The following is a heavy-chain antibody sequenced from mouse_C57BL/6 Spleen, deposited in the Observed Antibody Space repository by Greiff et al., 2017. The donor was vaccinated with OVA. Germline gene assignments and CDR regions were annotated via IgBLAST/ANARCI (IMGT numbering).Heavy chain of an antibody. Sequence: EVKLVESGGGLVQPKGSLKLSCAASGFSFNTYAMNWVRQAPGKGLEWVARIRSKSNNYATYYADSVKDRFTISRDDSESMLYLQMKNLKTEDTAMYYCVRQGGYYGAMDYWGQGTSVTVSS. V-gene: IGHV10-1*01. D-gene: IGHD1-1*01. CDR3: VRQGGYYGAMDY. J-gene: IGHJ4*01. CDR1: GFSFNTYA. CDR2: IRSKSNNYAT.